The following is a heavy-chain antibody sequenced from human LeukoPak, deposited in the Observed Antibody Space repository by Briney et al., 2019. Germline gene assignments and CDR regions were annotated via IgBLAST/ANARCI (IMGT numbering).Heavy chain of an antibody. CDR2: IISSSSYI. Sequence: GGCLRLSCAASVFTFSSYSMNWVRPAPGKGLEWVSYIISSSSYIYYADSVKGRFTISRDNAKNSLYMQMNSLRAEDTAVYYCARGGYYYLDVWGKGTTVAVSS. J-gene: IGHJ6*03. CDR3: ARGGYYYLDV. CDR1: VFTFSSYS. D-gene: IGHD3-16*01. V-gene: IGHV3-21*05.